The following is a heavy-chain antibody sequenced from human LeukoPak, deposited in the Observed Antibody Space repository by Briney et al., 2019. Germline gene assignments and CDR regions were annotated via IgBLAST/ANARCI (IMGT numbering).Heavy chain of an antibody. Sequence: GGSLRLSCAASGFTFSSHSMNWVRQAPGKGLEWVSVIYSGGSTYYADSVKGRFTISRDNSKNTLYLQMNGLRAEDTAVYYCATLWFGELWEGLDAFDIWGQGTMVTVSS. V-gene: IGHV3-53*01. CDR1: GFTFSSHS. J-gene: IGHJ3*02. D-gene: IGHD3-10*01. CDR2: IYSGGST. CDR3: ATLWFGELWEGLDAFDI.